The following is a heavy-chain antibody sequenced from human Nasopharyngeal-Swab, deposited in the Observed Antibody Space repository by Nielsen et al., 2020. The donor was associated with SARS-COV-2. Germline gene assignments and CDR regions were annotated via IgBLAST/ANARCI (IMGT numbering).Heavy chain of an antibody. CDR1: GDSVSSSSAA. J-gene: IGHJ6*03. D-gene: IGHD4-17*01. CDR2: TYYMSKWYN. CDR3: ARARGAYGDYYYYYYTDV. V-gene: IGHV6-1*01. Sequence: SQTLSLTCAISGDSVSSSSAAWNWIRQSPSRGLEWRGSTYYMSKWYNDYAVSVKSRITINPDTSKNQFSLHLNSVTPEDTAVYYCARARGAYGDYYYYYYTDVWGKGTTVTVSS.